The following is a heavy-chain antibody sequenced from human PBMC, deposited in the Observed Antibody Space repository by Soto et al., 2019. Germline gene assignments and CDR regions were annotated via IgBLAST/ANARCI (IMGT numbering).Heavy chain of an antibody. CDR2: ITSSSSYI. J-gene: IGHJ4*02. CDR1: GLTFRSYS. V-gene: IGHV3-21*01. Sequence: GGSLSLSCAASGLTFRSYSMNWVRQAPGKGLEWVSSITSSSSYIYYADSVKGRFTISRDNAKYSLYLQMNSLRAEDTAVYYCARGSYYCSTTACNFDYWGQGTLVTVSS. D-gene: IGHD2-2*01. CDR3: ARGSYYCSTTACNFDY.